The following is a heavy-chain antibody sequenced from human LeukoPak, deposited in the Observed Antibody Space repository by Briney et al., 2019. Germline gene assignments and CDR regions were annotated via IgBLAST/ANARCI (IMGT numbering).Heavy chain of an antibody. D-gene: IGHD2-2*01. CDR2: INHSGST. V-gene: IGHV4-34*01. CDR3: ARVACSSTSCSDY. J-gene: IGHJ4*02. CDR1: GGSFSGYY. Sequence: SETLSLTCAVYGGSFSGYYWSWIRQPPGKGLERIGEINHSGSTNYNPSLKSRVTISVDTSKNQFSLKLSSVTAADTAVYYCARVACSSTSCSDYWGQGTLVTVSS.